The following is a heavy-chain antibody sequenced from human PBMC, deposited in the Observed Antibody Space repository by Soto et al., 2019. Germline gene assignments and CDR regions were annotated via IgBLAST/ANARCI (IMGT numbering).Heavy chain of an antibody. CDR1: GFTFSYYW. CDR2: IHSGGSST. V-gene: IGHV3-74*01. Sequence: EVQLVESGGGLVRPGGSLRLSCAASGFTFSYYWMHWVRHAPGKGLVWVSRIHSGGSSTTYADFVKGRFIISRDNARNTVDLQMNSVRVEDTAVYYCARGARGPFDLWARGQWSPSLQ. J-gene: IGHJ3*01. CDR3: ARGARGPFDL. D-gene: IGHD1-26*01.